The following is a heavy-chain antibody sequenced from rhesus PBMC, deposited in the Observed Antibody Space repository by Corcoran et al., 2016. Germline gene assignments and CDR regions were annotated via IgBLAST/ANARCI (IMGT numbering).Heavy chain of an antibody. J-gene: IGHJ4*01. CDR3: TTQYSRTYNY. V-gene: IGHV3-7*01. CDR2: IRATGKTT. CDR1: GITVGDNG. D-gene: IGHD1-44*01. Sequence: EVQLVESGGGLVQPGGSLRLACAASGITVGDNGFHGARQAPGKGLEWLSNIRATGKTTEDAGSVTGRFTVSRDNAKTSLSLQLDGLRAEDTAVYYCTTQYSRTYNYWGQGVLVTVSS.